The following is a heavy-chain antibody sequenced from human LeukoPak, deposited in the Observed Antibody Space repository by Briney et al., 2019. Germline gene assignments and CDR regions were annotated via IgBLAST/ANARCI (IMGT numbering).Heavy chain of an antibody. V-gene: IGHV4-38-2*02. CDR2: IYHSGST. CDR3: ARLYSNYVNY. D-gene: IGHD4-11*01. J-gene: IGHJ4*02. CDR1: GYSISSGYY. Sequence: SETLSLTCTVSGYSISSGYYWGWIRQPPGKGLEWIGSIYHSGSTYYNPSLKSRVTISVDTSKNQFSLKLSSVTAADTAVYYCARLYSNYVNYWGQGTLVTVSS.